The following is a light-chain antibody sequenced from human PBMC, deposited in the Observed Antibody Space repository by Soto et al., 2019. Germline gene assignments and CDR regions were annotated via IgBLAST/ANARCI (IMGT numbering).Light chain of an antibody. CDR2: DAS. CDR1: QDISNY. Sequence: DIQMTQSPSSLSASVGDRVTITCQASQDISNYLNWYQQKPGKAPKLLIYDASNLETGVPSRFSGSGSGTDFTFTISCLQPEDIATYYCQQYDILPRTFGQGTKVEIK. CDR3: QQYDILPRT. J-gene: IGKJ1*01. V-gene: IGKV1-33*01.